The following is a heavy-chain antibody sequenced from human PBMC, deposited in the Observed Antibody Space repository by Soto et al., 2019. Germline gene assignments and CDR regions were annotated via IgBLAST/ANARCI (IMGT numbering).Heavy chain of an antibody. Sequence: GGSLRLSCAASGFTFSSYAMSWVRQAPGKGLEWVSAISGSGGSTYYADSVKGRFTISRDNSKNTLYLQMNSLRAEDTAVYYCATREIQLWLHYFDYWGQGTLVTVSS. CDR1: GFTFSSYA. J-gene: IGHJ4*02. CDR3: ATREIQLWLHYFDY. D-gene: IGHD5-18*01. V-gene: IGHV3-23*01. CDR2: ISGSGGST.